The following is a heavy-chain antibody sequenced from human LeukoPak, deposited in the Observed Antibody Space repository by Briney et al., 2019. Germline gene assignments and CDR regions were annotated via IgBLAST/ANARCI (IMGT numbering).Heavy chain of an antibody. D-gene: IGHD3-10*01. CDR3: AREVIELAIDY. Sequence: PSETLSLTCTVSGGSISSGGYYWSWIRQHPGKDLEWIGYIYYSGSTYYNPSLKSRVTISVDTSKNQFSLKLSSVTAADTAVYYCAREVIELAIDYWGQGTLVTVSS. V-gene: IGHV4-31*03. J-gene: IGHJ4*02. CDR2: IYYSGST. CDR1: GGSISSGGYY.